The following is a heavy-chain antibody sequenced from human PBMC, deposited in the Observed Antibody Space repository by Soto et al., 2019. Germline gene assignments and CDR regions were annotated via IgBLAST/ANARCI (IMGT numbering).Heavy chain of an antibody. Sequence: ASVKVCCTAGGYTFSDYYIQWVRQAPEQGLEWVGWINPKSGDTNYAQRFQGRVTMTSDTSISTAYMELTRLRSDDTAVDYWARGHGLRGYVLCYYSMDVWGQGTTVTVSS. CDR2: INPKSGDT. CDR3: ARGHGLRGYVLCYYSMDV. J-gene: IGHJ6*02. D-gene: IGHD3-9*01. CDR1: GYTFSDYY. V-gene: IGHV1-2*02.